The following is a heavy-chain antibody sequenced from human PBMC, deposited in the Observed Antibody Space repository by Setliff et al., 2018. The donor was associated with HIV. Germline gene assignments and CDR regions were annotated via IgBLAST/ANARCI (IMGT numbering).Heavy chain of an antibody. CDR3: ARSSSVASDY. CDR2: INHSGRT. D-gene: IGHD6-19*01. CDR1: GGSFTNYF. J-gene: IGHJ4*02. V-gene: IGHV4-34*10. Sequence: PSETLSLTCAVYGGSFTNYFWSWIRQSPGKGLEWIGEINHSGRTKYNPSLKSRVTMSVDTSKNQFSLKLNSVTAADTAVYYCARSSSVASDYWGPGTLVTVSS.